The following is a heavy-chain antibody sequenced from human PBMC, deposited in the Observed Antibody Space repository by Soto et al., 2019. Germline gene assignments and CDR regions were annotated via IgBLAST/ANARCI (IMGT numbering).Heavy chain of an antibody. D-gene: IGHD2-2*01. CDR3: ARSVSFRYQLLKRGMDV. CDR1: GGTFSSYA. CDR2: IIPIFATA. Sequence: QVQLVQFGAEVKKPGSSVKVSCKASGGTFSSYAISWVRQAPGQGLEWMGGIIPIFATANYAQKFQGRVMITVDKSTGTAYMELSSLRFEDTAVYYCARSVSFRYQLLKRGMDVWGQGTTVTVSS. V-gene: IGHV1-69*06. J-gene: IGHJ6*02.